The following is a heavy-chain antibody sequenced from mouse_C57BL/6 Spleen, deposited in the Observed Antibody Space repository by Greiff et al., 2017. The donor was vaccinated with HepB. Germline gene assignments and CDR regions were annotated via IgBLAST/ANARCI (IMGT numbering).Heavy chain of an antibody. V-gene: IGHV1-66*01. J-gene: IGHJ3*01. CDR2: IYPGSGNT. D-gene: IGHD1-1*01. CDR3: ARRRDYGEGFAY. Sequence: VQLQQSGPELVKPGASVKISCKASGYSFTSYYIHWVKQRPGQGLEWIGWIYPGSGNTKYNEKFKGKATLTADTSSSTAYMQLSSLTSEDSAVYYCARRRDYGEGFAYWGQGTLVTVSA. CDR1: GYSFTSYY.